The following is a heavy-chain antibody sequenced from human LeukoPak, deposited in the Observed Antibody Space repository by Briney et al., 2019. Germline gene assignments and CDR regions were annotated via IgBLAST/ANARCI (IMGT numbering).Heavy chain of an antibody. CDR3: ARGGITGTTRGPTRLNDAFDI. D-gene: IGHD1-20*01. V-gene: IGHV1-2*04. CDR2: INPNSGGT. Sequence: ASVKVSCKASGYTFSGYYMHWVRQAPGQGLERMGWINPNSGGTNYAQKLQGWVTMTRDTSISTAYMELSRLRSDDTAVYYCARGGITGTTRGPTRLNDAFDIWGQGTMVTVSS. J-gene: IGHJ3*02. CDR1: GYTFSGYY.